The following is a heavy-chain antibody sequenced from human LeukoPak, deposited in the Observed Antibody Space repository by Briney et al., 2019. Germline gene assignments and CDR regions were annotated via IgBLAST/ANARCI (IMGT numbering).Heavy chain of an antibody. D-gene: IGHD4-17*01. V-gene: IGHV3-48*03. CDR1: GFTFSSDE. Sequence: GGSLTLSCVASGFTFSSDEMNWVRQAPGKGLEWVSYISISGSITYYADSVKGRFTISRDNAKNSLYLQMNSLRAEDTATYYCAKDGTTVTTNYYYGMDVWGQGTTVTVSS. CDR2: ISISGSIT. J-gene: IGHJ6*02. CDR3: AKDGTTVTTNYYYGMDV.